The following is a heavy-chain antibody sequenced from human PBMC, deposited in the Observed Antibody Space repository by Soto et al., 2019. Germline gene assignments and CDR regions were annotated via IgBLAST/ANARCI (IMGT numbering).Heavy chain of an antibody. CDR3: ARARPGGGFDP. J-gene: IGHJ5*02. D-gene: IGHD3-10*01. CDR2: ISAYNGNT. CDR1: GYTFTSYG. Sequence: QVQLVQSGAEVKKPGASVKVSCKASGYTFTSYGISWVRQAPGQGLEWMGWISAYNGNTNYAQKLQGRVTMTTDTTTSSGYMDLRSLRSDDTAVYYRARARPGGGFDPRGKGTLVTVSS. V-gene: IGHV1-18*01.